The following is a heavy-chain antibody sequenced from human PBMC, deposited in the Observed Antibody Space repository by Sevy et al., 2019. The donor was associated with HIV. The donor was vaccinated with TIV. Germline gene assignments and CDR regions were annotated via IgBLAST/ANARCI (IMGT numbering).Heavy chain of an antibody. Sequence: GGSLRLSCAACGFTFSSYWMSWVRQAPGKGLEWVAIIKQDGSEKYYVDSVRGRFIISRDNAKNSLYLQMNSLRAEDTAVYYCAREDYSNYGNYYYYYMDVWGKGTTVTVSS. CDR3: AREDYSNYGNYYYYYMDV. CDR2: IKQDGSEK. V-gene: IGHV3-7*03. D-gene: IGHD4-4*01. CDR1: GFTFSSYW. J-gene: IGHJ6*03.